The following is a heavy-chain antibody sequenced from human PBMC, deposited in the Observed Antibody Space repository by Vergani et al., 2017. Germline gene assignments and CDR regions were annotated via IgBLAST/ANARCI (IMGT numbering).Heavy chain of an antibody. V-gene: IGHV3-9*01. D-gene: IGHD3-3*01. Sequence: EVQLVESGGGWVQPGRSRRLSCEASGFTFDDYAMHWVRQAPGKGLKWVSGISWNSGSIGYADSVKGRFTISRDNAKNSLYLQMNSLRAEDTALYYCAKEGVEKDAFDIWGQGTMVTVSS. CDR2: ISWNSGSI. CDR1: GFTFDDYA. J-gene: IGHJ3*02. CDR3: AKEGVEKDAFDI.